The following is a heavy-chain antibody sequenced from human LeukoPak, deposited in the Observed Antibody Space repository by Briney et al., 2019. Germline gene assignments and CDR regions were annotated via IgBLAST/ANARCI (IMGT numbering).Heavy chain of an antibody. CDR2: IKKDESDR. CDR1: GLTFSSYC. V-gene: IGHV3-7*01. D-gene: IGHD5-12*01. J-gene: IGHJ4*02. CDR3: XXXXWPQSCKY. Sequence: TGGSLRLSCEASGLTFSSYCMGWVRQAPGKGLEWVADIKKDESDRYYVDSVKGRFTISRDNAKNSLYLQMNSLSGEDTALYYXXXXXWPQSCKYWGQGTLVTVSS.